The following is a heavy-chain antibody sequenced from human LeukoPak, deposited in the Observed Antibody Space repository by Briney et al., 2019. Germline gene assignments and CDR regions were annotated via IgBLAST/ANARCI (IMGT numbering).Heavy chain of an antibody. Sequence: GASVKVSCKASGYTFTSYDINWVRQATGQGLEWMGWMNPNSGNTGYAQKFQGRVTMTRNTSISTAYMELSRLRSEDTAVYYCARGYSGSYWVNYYYYYYMDVWGKGTTVTVSS. V-gene: IGHV1-8*01. CDR3: ARGYSGSYWVNYYYYYYMDV. CDR2: MNPNSGNT. D-gene: IGHD1-26*01. J-gene: IGHJ6*03. CDR1: GYTFTSYD.